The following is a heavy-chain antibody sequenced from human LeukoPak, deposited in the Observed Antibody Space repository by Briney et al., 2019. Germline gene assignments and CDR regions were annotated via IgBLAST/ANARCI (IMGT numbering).Heavy chain of an antibody. CDR3: ARTPLNYDSSGYYLGFDY. D-gene: IGHD3-22*01. J-gene: IGHJ4*02. CDR2: INAGNGNT. CDR1: GYTFTSYA. V-gene: IGHV1-3*03. Sequence: ASVKVSCKASGYTFTSYAMNWVRQAPGQRLEWMGWINAGNGNTKYSQEFQGRVTITRDTSASTAYMELSSLRSEDMAVYYCARTPLNYDSSGYYLGFDYWGQGTLVTVSS.